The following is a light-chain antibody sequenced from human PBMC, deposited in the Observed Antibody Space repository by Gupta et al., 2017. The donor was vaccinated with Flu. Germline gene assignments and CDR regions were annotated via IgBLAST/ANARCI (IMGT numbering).Light chain of an antibody. CDR3: QQRSNWPVT. CDR2: DAS. J-gene: IGKJ2*01. Sequence: EIVLTQSTATLSLSPGERATLSCSASQSVSSYLAWYQQKPGQAPRLLIYDASNRATGIPARFSGSGSGTDFTLTISSLEPEDFAVYYCQQRSNWPVTFGQGTKLEIK. CDR1: QSVSSY. V-gene: IGKV3-11*01.